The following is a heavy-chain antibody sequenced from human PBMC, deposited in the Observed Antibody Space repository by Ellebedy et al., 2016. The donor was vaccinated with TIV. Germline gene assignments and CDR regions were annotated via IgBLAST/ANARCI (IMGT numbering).Heavy chain of an antibody. CDR1: GGSISSGGYS. CDR2: IYHSGST. V-gene: IGHV4-30-2*01. J-gene: IGHJ6*02. Sequence: SETLSLTXAVSGGSISSGGYSWSWIRQPPGKGLEWIGYIYHSGSTYYNPSLKSRVTISVDTSKNQFSLKLSSVTAADTAVYYCAREEVDIVVVPAQFLGTPTLLGMDVWGQGTTVTVSS. CDR3: AREEVDIVVVPAQFLGTPTLLGMDV. D-gene: IGHD2-2*03.